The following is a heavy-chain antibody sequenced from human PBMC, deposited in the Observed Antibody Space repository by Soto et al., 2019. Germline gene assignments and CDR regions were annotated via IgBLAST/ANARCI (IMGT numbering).Heavy chain of an antibody. J-gene: IGHJ4*02. V-gene: IGHV4-59*01. CDR1: GGSIFGYY. Sequence: SETLSLTCTGSGGSIFGYYWSLIRQPPGKGLEWIGYVYYTGSTTYNPSLKRRVTISVYTSKNQFSLKLNSVTDADTAMYYCERNVPPRWPQFGFWGQGALVTVSS. CDR2: VYYTGST. CDR3: ERNVPPRWPQFGF. D-gene: IGHD3-16*01.